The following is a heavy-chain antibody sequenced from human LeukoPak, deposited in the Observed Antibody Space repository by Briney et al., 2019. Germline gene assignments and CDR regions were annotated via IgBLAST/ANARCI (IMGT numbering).Heavy chain of an antibody. D-gene: IGHD5-12*01. CDR1: GGTFSSYA. V-gene: IGHV1-69*05. CDR2: IIPIFGTA. Sequence: GASVKVSCKASGGTFSSYAISWVRQAPGQGLEWMGGIIPIFGTANYAQKFQGRVTITTDESTGTAYMELSSLRSEGTAVYCCATAHAVASGFYYWVQGTLVTVSS. CDR3: ATAHAVASGFYY. J-gene: IGHJ4*02.